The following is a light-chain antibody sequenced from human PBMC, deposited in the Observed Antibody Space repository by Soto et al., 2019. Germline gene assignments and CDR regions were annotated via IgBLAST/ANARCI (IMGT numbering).Light chain of an antibody. J-gene: IGKJ1*01. V-gene: IGKV3-20*01. CDR3: QQYGSLSWT. CDR2: GAS. Sequence: EIVLTQSPGTLSLSPVERATLSCRASQSVSSISLAWYQQKPGQAPRLLMYGASSRATGIPDRFSGSGSGTDFTLTISRLEPEYSAVYYCQQYGSLSWTFGQGTKVEIK. CDR1: QSVSSIS.